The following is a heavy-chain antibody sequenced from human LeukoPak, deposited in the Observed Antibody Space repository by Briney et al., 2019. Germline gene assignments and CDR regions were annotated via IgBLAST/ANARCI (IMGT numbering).Heavy chain of an antibody. CDR1: GGSFSGYY. D-gene: IGHD1-7*01. CDR2: IWSDGSSK. Sequence: LSLTCAVYGGSFSGYYWSWIRQPPGKGLEWVALIWSDGSSKSYADSVKGRFTISRDNSKDTLSLQMNSLRAEDTAVYYCASTNAYNRDYSYYYGMDVWGQGTTVTVSS. V-gene: IGHV3-33*08. J-gene: IGHJ6*02. CDR3: ASTNAYNRDYSYYYGMDV.